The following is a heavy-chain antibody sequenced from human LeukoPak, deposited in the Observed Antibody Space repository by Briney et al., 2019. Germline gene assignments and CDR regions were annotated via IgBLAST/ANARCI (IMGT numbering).Heavy chain of an antibody. J-gene: IGHJ6*03. D-gene: IGHD2-2*01. V-gene: IGHV4-59*01. CDR2: IYYSGST. CDR3: ARTTEGYCSSASCFGFSYSYYMDV. Sequence: SETLSLTCTASGGSISSYYWSWIRQPPGKGLEWTGYIYYSGSTNYNPSLKSRVTISVDTSKNQFSLQLSSVIAADTAVYYCARTTEGYCSSASCFGFSYSYYMDVWGKGTTVTISS. CDR1: GGSISSYY.